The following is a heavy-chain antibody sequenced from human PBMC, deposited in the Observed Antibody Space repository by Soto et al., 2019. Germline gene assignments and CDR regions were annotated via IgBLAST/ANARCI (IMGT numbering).Heavy chain of an antibody. CDR3: ARGRYSGNSHYYYGMDV. CDR2: IGTAGDT. V-gene: IGHV3-13*04. Sequence: EVQPVESGGGLVQPGGSLRLSCAASGFTFSSYDMHWVRQGTGKGLEWVSGIGTAGDTYYPGSVKGRFTISRENGKNSVYLQMNSLRAGDTAVYYCARGRYSGNSHYYYGMDVWGQGTTVTVSS. D-gene: IGHD5-12*01. J-gene: IGHJ6*02. CDR1: GFTFSSYD.